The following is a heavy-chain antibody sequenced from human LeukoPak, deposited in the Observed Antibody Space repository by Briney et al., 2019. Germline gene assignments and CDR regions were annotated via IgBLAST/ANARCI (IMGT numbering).Heavy chain of an antibody. Sequence: PSETLSLTCTVSGGSISSSSYYWGWLRQPPGKGLEGFGSIYYSGSTYYNPSLKSRVTISVPTSKNQFSLKLSSVTTPQTTVYYCARLQGAMIVVVIDYWGQGTLVTVSS. CDR3: ARLQGAMIVVVIDY. V-gene: IGHV4-39*01. CDR1: GGSISSSSYY. CDR2: IYYSGST. D-gene: IGHD3-22*01. J-gene: IGHJ4*02.